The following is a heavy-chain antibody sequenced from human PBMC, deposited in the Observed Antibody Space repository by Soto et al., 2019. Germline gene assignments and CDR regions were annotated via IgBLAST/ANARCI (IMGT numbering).Heavy chain of an antibody. D-gene: IGHD2-2*01. CDR1: GGSIRSSSYY. V-gene: IGHV4-39*01. Sequence: PSETLSLTCTVSGGSIRSSSYYWGWISQPPGKGLEWIGSIYYSGSTYYNPSLKSRVTISVDTSKNRFSLKLSSVTAADTAVYYCARHWDIVVVPAAALGYWGQGTLVTVSS. CDR3: ARHWDIVVVPAAALGY. J-gene: IGHJ4*02. CDR2: IYYSGST.